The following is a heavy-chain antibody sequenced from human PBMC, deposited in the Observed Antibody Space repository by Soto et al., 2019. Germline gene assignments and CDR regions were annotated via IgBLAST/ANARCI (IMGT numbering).Heavy chain of an antibody. D-gene: IGHD4-17*01. CDR2: IRSKGYGGTT. J-gene: IGHJ6*02. CDR3: TRAATTETPYGMDV. Sequence: GGSLSLSCTSSGFTLGDYAISWVRPAPGRGLEWVGFIRSKGYGGTTEYAASVKGRFTISRDDSKSIAYLQMNSLKTEDTAVYYCTRAATTETPYGMDVWGQGTTVTVSS. CDR1: GFTLGDYA. V-gene: IGHV3-49*04.